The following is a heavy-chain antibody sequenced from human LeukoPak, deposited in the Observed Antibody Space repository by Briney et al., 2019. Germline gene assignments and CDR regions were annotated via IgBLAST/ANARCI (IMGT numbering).Heavy chain of an antibody. V-gene: IGHV4-30-4*01. Sequence: PSETLSLTCTVSGGSISSGDYYWGWVRQPPGKGLEWIEYIYYSGSTYYNPSLKSRVTISVYTAKNQFSLKLSSVTAADTAVYYCARATYSSSLYWGQGTLVTVSS. J-gene: IGHJ4*02. CDR1: GGSISSGDYY. CDR3: ARATYSSSLY. CDR2: IYYSGST. D-gene: IGHD6-13*01.